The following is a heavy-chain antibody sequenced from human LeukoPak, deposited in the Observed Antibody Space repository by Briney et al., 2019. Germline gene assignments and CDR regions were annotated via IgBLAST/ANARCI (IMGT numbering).Heavy chain of an antibody. CDR3: ARALGVVQYNWFDP. V-gene: IGHV3-30-3*01. D-gene: IGHD3-3*01. CDR2: ISYDGSNK. CDR1: GFTFSSYA. J-gene: IGHJ5*02. Sequence: TGGSLRLSCAASGFTFSSYAMHWVRQAPGKGLEWVAVISYDGSNKYYADSVKGRFTISRDNSKNTLYLQMNSLRAEDTAVYYCARALGVVQYNWFDPWGQGTLVTVSS.